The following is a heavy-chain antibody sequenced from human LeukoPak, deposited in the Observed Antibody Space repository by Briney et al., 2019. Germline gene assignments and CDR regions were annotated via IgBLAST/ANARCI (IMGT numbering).Heavy chain of an antibody. CDR3: QGAYYYGSGSYYRVSFDY. Sequence: GGSLRLSCAASGFTFSSYAMSWVRQAPGKGLEWVSAISGSGGSTHYADSVKGRFTISRDNSKNTLCLQMNSLRAEDTAVYYCQGAYYYGSGSYYRVSFDYWGQGTLVTVSS. V-gene: IGHV3-23*01. J-gene: IGHJ4*02. CDR1: GFTFSSYA. D-gene: IGHD3-10*01. CDR2: ISGSGGST.